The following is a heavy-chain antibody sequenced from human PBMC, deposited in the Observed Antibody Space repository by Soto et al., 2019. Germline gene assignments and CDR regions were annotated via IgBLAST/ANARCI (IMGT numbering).Heavy chain of an antibody. CDR3: TRDLFSYDYSGILWFDP. J-gene: IGHJ5*02. D-gene: IGHD3-16*01. CDR2: IRSKGHNYAT. CDR1: GFAFSGSA. V-gene: IGHV3-73*01. Sequence: GGSLRLSCAASGFAFSGSAMYWVRQASGKGPEWVGRIRSKGHNYATEYAASVKGRFTISRDDSKNTAYLQMNSLQTEDTAVYYCTRDLFSYDYSGILWFDPWGQGTLVTVS.